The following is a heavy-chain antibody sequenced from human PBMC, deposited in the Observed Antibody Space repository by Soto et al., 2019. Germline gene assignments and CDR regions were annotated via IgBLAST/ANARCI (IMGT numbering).Heavy chain of an antibody. V-gene: IGHV1-69*06. CDR1: GGTFSSYA. D-gene: IGHD1-26*01. Sequence: QVQLVQSGAEVKKPGSSVKVSCKASGGTFSSYAISWVRQAPGQGLEWMGGIIPIFGTANYAQKFQGRVTITADKSTSTAYMGLSSMSYEDTAVYYCAGGSGSYHNWFDPWGQVTLVTVSS. CDR3: AGGSGSYHNWFDP. J-gene: IGHJ5*02. CDR2: IIPIFGTA.